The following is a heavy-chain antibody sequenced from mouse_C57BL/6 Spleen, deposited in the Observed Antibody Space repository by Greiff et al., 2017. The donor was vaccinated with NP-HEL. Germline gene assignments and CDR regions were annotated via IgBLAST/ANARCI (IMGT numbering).Heavy chain of an antibody. J-gene: IGHJ2*01. CDR2: IYPGDGDT. CDR3: AREGDSSGYGY. D-gene: IGHD3-2*02. V-gene: IGHV1-80*01. CDR1: GYAFSSYW. Sequence: QXSXAELVKPGASVKISCKASGYAFSSYWMNWVKQRPGKGLEWIGQIYPGDGDTNYNGKFKGKATLTADKSSSTAYMQLSSLTSEDSAVYFCAREGDSSGYGYWGQGTTLTVSS.